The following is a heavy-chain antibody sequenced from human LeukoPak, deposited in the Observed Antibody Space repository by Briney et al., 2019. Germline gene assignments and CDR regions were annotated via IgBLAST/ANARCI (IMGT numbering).Heavy chain of an antibody. CDR2: ISWNSGSI. J-gene: IGHJ4*02. V-gene: IGHV3-9*01. CDR3: AKASPYGDYVDY. D-gene: IGHD4-17*01. Sequence: GRSLRLSCAASGFTFDDYAMPWVRQAPGKGLEWVSGISWNSGSIGYADSVKGRFTISRDNAKNSLYLQMNSLRAEDTALYYCAKASPYGDYVDYWGQGTLVTVSS. CDR1: GFTFDDYA.